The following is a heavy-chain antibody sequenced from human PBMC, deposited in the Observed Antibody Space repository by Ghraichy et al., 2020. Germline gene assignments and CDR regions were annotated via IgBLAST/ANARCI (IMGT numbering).Heavy chain of an antibody. CDR3: ASVWGGAY. J-gene: IGHJ4*02. CDR1: GFTFSSYS. CDR2: ISSSSSYI. V-gene: IGHV3-21*01. D-gene: IGHD3-16*01. Sequence: SLRLSCAASGFTFSSYSMNWVRQAPGKGLEWVSSISSSSSYIYYADSVKGRFTISRDNAKNSLYLQMNSLRAEDTAGYYCASVWGGAYWGQGTLVTVSS.